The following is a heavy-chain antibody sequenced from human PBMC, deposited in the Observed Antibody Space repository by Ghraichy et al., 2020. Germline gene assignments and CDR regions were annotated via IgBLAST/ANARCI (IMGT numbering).Heavy chain of an antibody. CDR2: VNQDGSER. CDR1: GFSSYA. V-gene: IGHV3-7*01. CDR3: ARWGTGNLDY. J-gene: IGHJ4*02. Sequence: GGSLRLSCAASGFSSYAMSWVRQAPGKGLEWVANVNQDGSERSYVESVRGRFTISRDNPKKSLYLQMNSLRVEDTAVYYCARWGTGNLDYWGQGTLVTVSS. D-gene: IGHD1-1*01.